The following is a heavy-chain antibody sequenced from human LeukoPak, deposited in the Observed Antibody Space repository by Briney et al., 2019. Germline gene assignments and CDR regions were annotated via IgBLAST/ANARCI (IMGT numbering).Heavy chain of an antibody. V-gene: IGHV3-11*04. CDR3: ARDRGYCSSTSCYSDY. J-gene: IGHJ4*02. CDR1: GFTFSDYY. Sequence: GGSLRLSCAASGFTFSDYYMSWIRQAPGKGLEWVSYISSSGSTIYYADSVKGRFTISRDNAKNSMYLQMNSLRAEDTAVYYCARDRGYCSSTSCYSDYWSQGTLVTVSS. CDR2: ISSSGSTI. D-gene: IGHD2-2*02.